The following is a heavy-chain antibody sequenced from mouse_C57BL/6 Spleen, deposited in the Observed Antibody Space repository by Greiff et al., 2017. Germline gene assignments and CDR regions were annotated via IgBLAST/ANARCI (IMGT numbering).Heavy chain of an antibody. V-gene: IGHV1-18*01. Sequence: EVQLQQSGPELVKPGASVKIPCTASGYTFTDYNMDWVQQSHGKSLEWIGDINPNNGGTIYNQKFKGKATLTVDKSSSTAYMELRSLTSEDTAVYYCARDSNYVAFAYWGQGTLVTVSA. CDR1: GYTFTDYN. CDR2: INPNNGGT. D-gene: IGHD2-5*01. J-gene: IGHJ3*01. CDR3: ARDSNYVAFAY.